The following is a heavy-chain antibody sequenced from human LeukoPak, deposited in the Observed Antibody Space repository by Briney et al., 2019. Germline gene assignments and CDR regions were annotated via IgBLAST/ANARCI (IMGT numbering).Heavy chain of an antibody. V-gene: IGHV3-9*03. CDR3: AKTSLKYFYDSNNNPSYYFDY. CDR1: GFTFSNHW. D-gene: IGHD3-22*01. J-gene: IGHJ4*02. Sequence: AGGSLRLSCAASGFTFSNHWMHWVRQAPGKGLEWVSGISWNSGSIGYADSVKGRFTISRDNAKNSLYLQMNSLRPEDMALYYCAKTSLKYFYDSNNNPSYYFDYWGQGTLVTVSS. CDR2: ISWNSGSI.